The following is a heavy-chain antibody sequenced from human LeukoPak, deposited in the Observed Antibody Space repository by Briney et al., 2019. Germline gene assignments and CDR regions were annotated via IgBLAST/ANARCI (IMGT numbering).Heavy chain of an antibody. Sequence: GASVKVSCTASGGTFSSYAISWVRQAPGQGLEWMGGIIPIFGTANYAQKFQGRVTITAAESTSTAYMELSSLRSEDTAVYYCAGGPDGSVYFDYWGQGTLVTVSS. J-gene: IGHJ4*02. CDR3: AGGPDGSVYFDY. CDR1: GGTFSSYA. V-gene: IGHV1-69*13. CDR2: IIPIFGTA. D-gene: IGHD5-24*01.